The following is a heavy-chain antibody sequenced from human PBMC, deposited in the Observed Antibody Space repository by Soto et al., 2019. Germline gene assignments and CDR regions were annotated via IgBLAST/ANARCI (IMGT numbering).Heavy chain of an antibody. CDR1: GGSISSSNW. CDR2: IYQSGST. V-gene: IGHV4-4*02. CDR3: AAQNPGHYHFDH. J-gene: IGHJ4*02. Sequence: PSETLSLTCAVSGGSISSSNWWSWVRQPPGKGLEWIGEIYQSGSTNYNPSLKSRGIISVDKSKNQFSLKLSSVTAADTAVYECAAQNPGHYHFDHWGQGHLVTV. D-gene: IGHD3-10*01.